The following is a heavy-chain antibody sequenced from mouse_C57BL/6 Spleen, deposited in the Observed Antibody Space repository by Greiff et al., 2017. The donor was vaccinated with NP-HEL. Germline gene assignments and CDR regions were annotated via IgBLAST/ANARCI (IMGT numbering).Heavy chain of an antibody. Sequence: EVQLQQSGPELVKPGASVKISCKASGYTFTDYYMNWVKQSHGKSLEWIGDINPNNGGTSYNQKFKGKATLTVDKSSSTAYMELRSLTSEDSAVYYCARRRRSMDYWGQGTSVTVSS. CDR2: INPNNGGT. CDR1: GYTFTDYY. CDR3: ARRRRSMDY. J-gene: IGHJ4*01. V-gene: IGHV1-26*01.